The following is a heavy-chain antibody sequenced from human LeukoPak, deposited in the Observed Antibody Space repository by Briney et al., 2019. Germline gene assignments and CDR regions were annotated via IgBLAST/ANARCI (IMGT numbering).Heavy chain of an antibody. J-gene: IGHJ2*01. CDR1: GGSISSYY. CDR3: ASSDGSGWYFDL. D-gene: IGHD5-24*01. CDR2: IYYSGST. V-gene: IGHV4-59*01. Sequence: KPSETLSLTCTVSGGSISSYYWSWIRQPPGKGLEWIGCIYYSGSTNYNPSLKGRVTISVDTSKNQFSLKLSSVTAADTAVYYCASSDGSGWYFDLWGRGTLVTVSS.